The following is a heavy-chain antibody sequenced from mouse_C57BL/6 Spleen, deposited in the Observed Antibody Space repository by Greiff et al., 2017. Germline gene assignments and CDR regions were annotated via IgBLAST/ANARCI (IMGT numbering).Heavy chain of an antibody. J-gene: IGHJ3*01. Sequence: EVKLQESGGGLVQPGGSLSLSCAASGFTFTDYYMSWVRQPPGKALEWLGFIRNKANGYTTEYSASVKGRFTISRDNSQSILYLQMNALRAEDSATYYCARSTGTGFAYWGQGTLVTVSA. CDR3: ARSTGTGFAY. V-gene: IGHV7-3*01. D-gene: IGHD4-1*02. CDR1: GFTFTDYY. CDR2: IRNKANGYTT.